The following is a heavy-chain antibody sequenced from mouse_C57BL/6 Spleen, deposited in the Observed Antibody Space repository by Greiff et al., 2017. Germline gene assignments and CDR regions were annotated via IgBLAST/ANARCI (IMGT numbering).Heavy chain of an antibody. Sequence: VQLQQPGAELVKPGASVKLSCKASGYTFTSYWMHWVKQRPGQGLEWIGMIHPNSGSTNYNEKFKSKATLTVDKSSSTAYMQLSSLTSEDSAVYYGAREDYVRGKNFDYWGQGTTLTVSS. CDR2: IHPNSGST. J-gene: IGHJ2*01. CDR1: GYTFTSYW. CDR3: AREDYVRGKNFDY. V-gene: IGHV1-64*01. D-gene: IGHD2-14*01.